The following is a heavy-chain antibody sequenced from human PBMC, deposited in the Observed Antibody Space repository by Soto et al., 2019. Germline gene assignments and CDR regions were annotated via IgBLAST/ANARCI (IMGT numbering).Heavy chain of an antibody. J-gene: IGHJ6*03. Sequence: ASVKVSCKASGYTFTSYDINWVRQATGQGLEWMGWMNPHSGNTGYAQKFQGRVTMTRNTSISTAYMELSSLRSEDTAVYYCARVVRGAHGAYYSMDVWGKGTSVTLSS. CDR3: ARVVRGAHGAYYSMDV. V-gene: IGHV1-8*01. D-gene: IGHD3-10*01. CDR2: MNPHSGNT. CDR1: GYTFTSYD.